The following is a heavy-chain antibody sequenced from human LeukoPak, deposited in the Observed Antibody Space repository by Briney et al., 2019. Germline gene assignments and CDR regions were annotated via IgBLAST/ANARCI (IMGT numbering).Heavy chain of an antibody. J-gene: IGHJ6*02. CDR3: ARGYGVLGSMDV. D-gene: IGHD2-8*02. Sequence: SETLSLTCAVYGGSLSGYYWSWIRQPPGKGLEWIGEINHRGSTNYNPSLKSRVTISVDTSKNQFSLKLSSVTAADTAVYYCARGYGVLGSMDVWGQGTTVTVSS. CDR2: INHRGST. CDR1: GGSLSGYY. V-gene: IGHV4-34*01.